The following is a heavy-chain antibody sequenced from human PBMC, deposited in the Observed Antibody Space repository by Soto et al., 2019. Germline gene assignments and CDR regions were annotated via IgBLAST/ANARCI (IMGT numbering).Heavy chain of an antibody. Sequence: EVQVLESGGGLVQPGGSLRLSCAASGFIFSDYSMAWVRQTPEKGLEWISGMSIGYEKTFYRDSVQGRFTVSRDSSKNTLDFQINSLRVEDTAVYYCVRWSGYGDLWGQGTLVTVSS. CDR2: MSIGYEKT. J-gene: IGHJ4*02. D-gene: IGHD5-12*01. CDR1: GFIFSDYS. V-gene: IGHV3-23*01. CDR3: VRWSGYGDL.